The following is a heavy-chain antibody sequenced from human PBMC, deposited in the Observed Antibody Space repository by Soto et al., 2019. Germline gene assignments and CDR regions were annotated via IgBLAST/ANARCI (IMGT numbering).Heavy chain of an antibody. D-gene: IGHD3-10*01. J-gene: IGHJ6*02. V-gene: IGHV3-15*01. CDR1: GFSFSHAW. Sequence: GGSLRLSCAAAGFSFSHAWMTWVRQAPGKGLEWVGHISSRVHGATADYAAPVKGRFTISRDDSESTLYLEMNSLKTEDTGIYYCTTRGNYYYYYGIDAWGQGTTVTVS. CDR3: TTRGNYYYYYGIDA. CDR2: ISSRVHGATA.